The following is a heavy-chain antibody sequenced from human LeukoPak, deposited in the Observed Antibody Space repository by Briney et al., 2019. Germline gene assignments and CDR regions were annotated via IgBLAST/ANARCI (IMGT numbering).Heavy chain of an antibody. D-gene: IGHD3-22*01. Sequence: GSSVKVSCKASGGTFSSYAISWVRQAPGQGLEWMGRIIPIFGTANYAQKFQGRVTITTDESTSTAYMELSSLRSEDTAVYYCARAHYYDSRGYLIWGQGTMVTVSS. CDR3: ARAHYYDSRGYLI. V-gene: IGHV1-69*05. CDR1: GGTFSSYA. J-gene: IGHJ3*02. CDR2: IIPIFGTA.